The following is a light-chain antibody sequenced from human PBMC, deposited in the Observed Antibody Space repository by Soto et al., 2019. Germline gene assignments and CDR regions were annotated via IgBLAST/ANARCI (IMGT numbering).Light chain of an antibody. CDR2: AAS. Sequence: MTQSPRSLTVTPGEPASIACRSSQSLLESKGYNLLDWYQQKPGNAPKLLIYAASTLQSGVPSRFSGSGSGTDFTLPISSLQPDDFATYYCQQYNSYSPLTFGRGTKVDIK. J-gene: IGKJ4*01. CDR1: QSLLESKG. CDR3: QQYNSYSPLT. V-gene: IGKV1-5*01.